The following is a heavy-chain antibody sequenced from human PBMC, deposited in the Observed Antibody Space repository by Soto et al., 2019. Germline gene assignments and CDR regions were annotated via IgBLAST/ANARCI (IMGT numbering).Heavy chain of an antibody. J-gene: IGHJ6*02. D-gene: IGHD2-15*01. Sequence: SETLSLTCAVYGGSFSGYYWSWIRQPPGKGLEWIGEINHSGSTNYNPSHKSRVTISVDTSKNQFSLKLSSVTAADTAVYYCARRKLLNYYYYYGMDVWGQGTTVTVSS. V-gene: IGHV4-34*01. CDR3: ARRKLLNYYYYYGMDV. CDR1: GGSFSGYY. CDR2: INHSGST.